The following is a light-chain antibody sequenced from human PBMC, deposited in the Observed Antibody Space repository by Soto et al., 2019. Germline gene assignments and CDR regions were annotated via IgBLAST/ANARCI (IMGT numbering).Light chain of an antibody. V-gene: IGKV3-20*01. CDR3: QQYGSSPFT. CDR2: DAS. Sequence: IVLTQSPATLSLSPWERATLSCRASQSVSSFLAWYQQKPGQAPRLLIYDASNRATGIPDRFSGSGSGTDFTLTISRLEPEDFAVYYCQQYGSSPFTFGGGTKVDI. J-gene: IGKJ4*01. CDR1: QSVSSF.